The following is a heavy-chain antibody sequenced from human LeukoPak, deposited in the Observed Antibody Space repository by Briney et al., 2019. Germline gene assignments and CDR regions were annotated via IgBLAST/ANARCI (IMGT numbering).Heavy chain of an antibody. CDR1: GYTFTSYY. J-gene: IGHJ4*02. D-gene: IGHD1-1*01. CDR2: INPSGGST. Sequence: GASVKVSCKASGYTFTSYYMHWVRQAPGQGLEWMGIINPSGGSTSYAQKFQGRVTMTRDTSTSTVYMELSSLRSEDTAVYYCARVRLERGVVKWDDGFDYWGQGTLVTVSS. CDR3: ARVRLERGVVKWDDGFDY. V-gene: IGHV1-46*01.